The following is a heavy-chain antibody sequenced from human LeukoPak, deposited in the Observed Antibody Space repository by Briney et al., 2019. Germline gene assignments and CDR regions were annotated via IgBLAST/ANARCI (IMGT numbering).Heavy chain of an antibody. J-gene: IGHJ4*02. CDR3: ARVRLADERAWAY. CDR1: GCTFSDFY. CDR2: ITPKSGDT. Sequence: GASVEVSCKASGCTFSDFYIHWVRQAPGQGLEYVGWITPKSGDTYSPQRFQGRVTMTRDASISTAYMELSSLRSDDTAVYFCARVRLADERAWAYWGQGTLVTVSS. D-gene: IGHD3-3*02. V-gene: IGHV1-2*02.